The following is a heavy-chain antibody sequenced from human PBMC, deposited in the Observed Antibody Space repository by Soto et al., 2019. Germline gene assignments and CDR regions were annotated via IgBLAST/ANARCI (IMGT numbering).Heavy chain of an antibody. CDR3: ARDIVIMVYAIEWFDP. Sequence: SQTLSLTCAISGDSVSSNSAAWNWIRQSPSRGLEWLGRAYYRSKWYNDYAVSVKSRITINPDTSKNQFSLQLNSVTPEDTAVSYCARDIVIMVYAIEWFDPWVHASLVTVSX. CDR2: AYYRSKWYN. CDR1: GDSVSSNSAA. D-gene: IGHD2-8*01. V-gene: IGHV6-1*01. J-gene: IGHJ5*02.